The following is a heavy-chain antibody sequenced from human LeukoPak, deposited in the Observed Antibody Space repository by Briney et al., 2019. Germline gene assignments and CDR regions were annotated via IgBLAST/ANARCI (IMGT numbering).Heavy chain of an antibody. J-gene: IGHJ4*02. V-gene: IGHV3-30-3*01. CDR3: TRAYYYDSSGYYRPFDY. CDR1: GFTFSSYA. Sequence: PGGSLGLSCAASGFTFSSYAMHWVRQAPGKGLEWVAVISYDGSNRYYADSVKGRFTISRDNSKNTLYLQMNSLRAEDTAVYYCTRAYYYDSSGYYRPFDYWGQGTLVTVSS. D-gene: IGHD3-22*01. CDR2: ISYDGSNR.